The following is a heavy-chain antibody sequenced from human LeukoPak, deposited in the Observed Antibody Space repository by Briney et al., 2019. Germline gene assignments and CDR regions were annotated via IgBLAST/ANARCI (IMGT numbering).Heavy chain of an antibody. CDR3: ARPQSTTGTISY. J-gene: IGHJ4*02. Sequence: RGESLKISCKGSGYTFTRNWIGWVRQMPGKGLEWMGIIFPGDSDTRYSPSFQGQVTISADKSISTAYLQWSSLKASDTAMYYCARPQSTTGTISYWGQGTLVTVSS. CDR1: GYTFTRNW. V-gene: IGHV5-51*01. D-gene: IGHD1-1*01. CDR2: IFPGDSDT.